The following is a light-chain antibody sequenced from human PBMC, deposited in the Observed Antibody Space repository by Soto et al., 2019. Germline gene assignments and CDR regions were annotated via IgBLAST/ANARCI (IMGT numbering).Light chain of an antibody. Sequence: QSVLTQPASVSGSPGQSITISCTGTSSNVGGYHYVSWYQQHPGKAPKLMIYDVSNRPSGVSNRFSGSKSGNTDSLTISGLQAEDEAAYYCSSYTNSGTVVFGGGTKLTV. J-gene: IGLJ2*01. CDR2: DVS. CDR3: SSYTNSGTVV. CDR1: SSNVGGYHY. V-gene: IGLV2-14*03.